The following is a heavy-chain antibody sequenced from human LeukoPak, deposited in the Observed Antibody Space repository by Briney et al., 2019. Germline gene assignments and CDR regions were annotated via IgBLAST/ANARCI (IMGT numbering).Heavy chain of an antibody. V-gene: IGHV3-74*01. D-gene: IGHD6-13*01. CDR3: ARGIGAGSNWFDS. J-gene: IGHJ5*01. Sequence: AGGSLRLSCAASGFAFSNYWMHWVRQAPGKGLVWVSLINSDGSSTIYPDSVKGRFTISRDNAKNTLYLQMNSLRAEDTAVYYCARGIGAGSNWFDSRGQGTRVTVSS. CDR1: GFAFSNYW. CDR2: INSDGSST.